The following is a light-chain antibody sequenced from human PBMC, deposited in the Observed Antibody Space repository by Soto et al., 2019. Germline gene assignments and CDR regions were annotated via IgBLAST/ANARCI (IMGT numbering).Light chain of an antibody. CDR1: QSVSSY. V-gene: IGKV3-11*01. CDR2: DAS. Sequence: EIVLTQSPGPLSLSLGERATLSCRASQSVSSYLAWYQQKPGQAPRLLIYDASNRATGIPARFSGSGSGTDFTLTISSLEPEDFAVYYCQQRSNWPRGTFGQGTRLEIK. J-gene: IGKJ5*01. CDR3: QQRSNWPRGT.